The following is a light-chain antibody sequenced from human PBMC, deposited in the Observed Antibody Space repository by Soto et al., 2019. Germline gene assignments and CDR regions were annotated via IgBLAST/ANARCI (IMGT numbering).Light chain of an antibody. Sequence: EIVLTQSPATLSLSPGERATLSCRASQSVGSYLAWYQQKPGQAPRLLIYDASSRATGIPDRFSGSGSGTDFSLTISRLEPEDYAVYYCQHYHSSPLSTFGQGTNLEIK. CDR3: QHYHSSPLST. V-gene: IGKV3-20*01. CDR2: DAS. J-gene: IGKJ2*01. CDR1: QSVGSY.